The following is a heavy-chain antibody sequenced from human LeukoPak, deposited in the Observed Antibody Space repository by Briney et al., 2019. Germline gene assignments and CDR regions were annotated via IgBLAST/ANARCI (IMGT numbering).Heavy chain of an antibody. J-gene: IGHJ6*04. CDR1: GFTFSSYE. CDR2: ISSSGSTI. D-gene: IGHD3-10*02. V-gene: IGHV3-48*03. CDR3: AELGITMIGGI. Sequence: GGSLRLSCAASGFTFSSYEMNWVRQAPGKGLEWVSYISSSGSTIYYADSVKGRFTISRDNAKNSLSLQMNSLRAEDTAVYYCAELGITMIGGIWGKGTTVTISS.